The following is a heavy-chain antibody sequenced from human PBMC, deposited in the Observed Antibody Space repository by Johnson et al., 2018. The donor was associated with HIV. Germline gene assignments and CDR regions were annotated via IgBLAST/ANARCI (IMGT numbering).Heavy chain of an antibody. V-gene: IGHV3-11*04. CDR1: GFTFSDYY. Sequence: QVQLVESGGGVVRPGGSLRLSCAASGFTFSDYYMSWIRQAPGKWLEWVSYISSSGSTIYYADSVKGRFTISRDNAKNSLYLQMNSLRAEDTAVYYCAKPPVGGSYLDAFDIWGQGTMVTVSS. CDR3: AKPPVGGSYLDAFDI. D-gene: IGHD1-26*01. CDR2: ISSSGSTI. J-gene: IGHJ3*02.